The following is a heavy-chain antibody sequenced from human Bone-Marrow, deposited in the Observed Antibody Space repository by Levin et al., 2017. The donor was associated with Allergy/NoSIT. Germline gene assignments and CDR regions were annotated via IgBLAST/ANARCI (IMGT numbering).Heavy chain of an antibody. CDR1: GFTFSSYA. Sequence: GGSLRLSCAASGFTFSSYAMHWVRQAPGKGLEDVSAISSNGGSTNYANSVKGRFIISRDNSKNTLYLQMGSLRAEDMAVYYCARNRSPWITGYYYYMDVWGKGTTVTVSS. CDR2: ISSNGGST. V-gene: IGHV3-64*01. D-gene: IGHD1-26*01. CDR3: ARNRSPWITGYYYYMDV. J-gene: IGHJ6*03.